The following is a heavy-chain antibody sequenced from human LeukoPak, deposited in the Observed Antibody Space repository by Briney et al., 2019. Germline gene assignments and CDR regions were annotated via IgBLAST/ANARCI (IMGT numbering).Heavy chain of an antibody. D-gene: IGHD3-22*01. CDR3: ARQSASDYYDSSDSFDY. CDR1: GGSISSSNYY. CDR2: IYYSGST. Sequence: PSETLSLTRTVSGGSISSSNYYWGWIRQPPGKGLEWIGSIYYSGSTHYNPSLKSRVTISVDTSKNQFSLKLSSVTAADTAVYYCARQSASDYYDSSDSFDYWGQGTLVTVSS. V-gene: IGHV4-39*01. J-gene: IGHJ4*02.